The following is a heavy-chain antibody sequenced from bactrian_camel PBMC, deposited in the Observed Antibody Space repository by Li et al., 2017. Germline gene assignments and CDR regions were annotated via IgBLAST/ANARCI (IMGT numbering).Heavy chain of an antibody. CDR1: GYTYSGHC. Sequence: QLVESGGGSVQAGGSLRLSCASSGYTYSGHCMGWFRQAPGKEREGVEGVATIDSLGRTTYADSVKGRFTISQDSAKNTVYLQMSSLKPEDTAIYYCAAAQPHLRCGDSSLYNYWGQGTQVTVS. J-gene: IGHJ4*01. V-gene: IGHV3S53*01. D-gene: IGHD3*01. CDR3: AAAQPHLRCGDSSLYNY. CDR2: IDSLGRT.